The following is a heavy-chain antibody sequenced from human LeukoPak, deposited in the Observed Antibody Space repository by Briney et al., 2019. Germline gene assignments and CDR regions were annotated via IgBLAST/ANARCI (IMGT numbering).Heavy chain of an antibody. CDR1: GFTFSSYS. CDR3: ARIRGIAAAGTLSYYGMDV. V-gene: IGHV3-7*03. D-gene: IGHD6-13*01. J-gene: IGHJ6*02. CDR2: IKQDGSEK. Sequence: GGSLRLSCAASGFTFSSYSMSWVRQAPGKGLEWVANIKQDGSEKYYVDSVKGRFTISRDNAKNSLYLQMNSLRAEDTAVYYCARIRGIAAAGTLSYYGMDVWGQGTTVTVSS.